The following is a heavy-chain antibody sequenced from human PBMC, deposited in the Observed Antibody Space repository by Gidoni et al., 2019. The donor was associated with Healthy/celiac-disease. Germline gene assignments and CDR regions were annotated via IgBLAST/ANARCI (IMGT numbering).Heavy chain of an antibody. D-gene: IGHD2-15*01. CDR3: ALGGRKFYYYMDV. V-gene: IGHV1-46*01. CDR1: GYTFTSYY. Sequence: QVQLVQSGAEVKKPGASAKVSCKASGYTFTSYYMHWVRQAPGQGLEWMGIINPSGGSTSYAQKFQGRVTMTRDTSTSTVYMELSSLRSEDTAVYYCALGGRKFYYYMDVWGKGTTVTVSS. CDR2: INPSGGST. J-gene: IGHJ6*03.